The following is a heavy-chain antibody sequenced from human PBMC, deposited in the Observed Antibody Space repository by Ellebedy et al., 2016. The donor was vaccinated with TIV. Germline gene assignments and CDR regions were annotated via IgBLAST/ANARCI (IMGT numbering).Heavy chain of an antibody. CDR3: ARGRIQLDY. CDR2: IYYSGST. V-gene: IGHV4-59*12. CDR1: AGSISNYY. Sequence: MPSETLSLTCTVSAGSISNYYWSWIRQPPGKGLEWIGYIYYSGSTNYNPSLKSRVTMSVDTSKNQFSLKLSSVTAADTAVYYCARGRIQLDYWGQGTLVTVSS. J-gene: IGHJ4*02.